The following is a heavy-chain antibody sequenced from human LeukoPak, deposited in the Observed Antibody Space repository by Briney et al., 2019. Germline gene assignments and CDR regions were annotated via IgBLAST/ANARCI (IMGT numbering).Heavy chain of an antibody. D-gene: IGHD2-2*01. Sequence: PSETLSLTCSVSDGSISNGDYYWSWIRQPAGKGLEWIGRIHYTGSTDYNPSLKSRVTMSVDTSKNQFSLSLSSVTAADTAVYYCARGKDTNALLFPYWGQGTLVTVSS. CDR2: IHYTGST. CDR1: DGSISNGDYY. CDR3: ARGKDTNALLFPY. V-gene: IGHV4-61*10. J-gene: IGHJ4*02.